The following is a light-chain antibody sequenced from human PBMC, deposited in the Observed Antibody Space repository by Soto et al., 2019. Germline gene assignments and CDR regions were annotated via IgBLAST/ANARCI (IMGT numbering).Light chain of an antibody. CDR3: QYCGSSPWT. Sequence: EIVLTQSPGTLSLSPGERATLSCRASQSVNPYYLAWYQQKPGQAPRLLIYSASSRATGIPDRCSGSGSGTDFTLTISRLEPEDCVVYYCQYCGSSPWTFGQGTKVEIK. CDR2: SAS. CDR1: QSVNPYY. J-gene: IGKJ1*01. V-gene: IGKV3-20*01.